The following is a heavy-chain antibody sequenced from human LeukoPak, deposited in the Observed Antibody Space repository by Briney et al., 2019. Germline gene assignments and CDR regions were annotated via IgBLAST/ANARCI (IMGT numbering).Heavy chain of an antibody. D-gene: IGHD3-10*02. CDR2: ISSSGSTI. CDR1: GFTFSSYE. CDR3: AELGITMIGGV. Sequence: GVSLRLSCAASGFTFSSYEMNWVRQAPGKGLEGVLYISSSGSTIYYADSVKGRFTISRDNAKNSLYLQMNSLRAEDTAVYYCAELGITMIGGVWGKGTTVTISS. J-gene: IGHJ6*04. V-gene: IGHV3-48*03.